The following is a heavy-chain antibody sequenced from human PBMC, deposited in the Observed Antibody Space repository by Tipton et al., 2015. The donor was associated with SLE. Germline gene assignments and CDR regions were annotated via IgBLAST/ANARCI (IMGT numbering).Heavy chain of an antibody. D-gene: IGHD3-22*01. CDR1: GYSISSGYY. V-gene: IGHV4-61*01. J-gene: IGHJ6*02. CDR2: IYYSGST. CDR3: ARDVDSSRDV. Sequence: TLSLTCAVSGYSISSGYYWSWIRQPPGKGLEWIGYIYYSGSTNYNPSLKSRVTISVDTSKNQFSLKLSSVTAADTAVYYCARDVDSSRDVWGQGTTVTVSS.